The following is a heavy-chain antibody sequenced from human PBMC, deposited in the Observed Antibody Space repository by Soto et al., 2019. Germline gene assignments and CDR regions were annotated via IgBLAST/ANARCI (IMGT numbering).Heavy chain of an antibody. CDR2: INAGNGNT. D-gene: IGHD2-2*01. CDR3: AKGLCSSTSCQSWYFDL. Sequence: GASVKVSCKAPGYTFTSYAMHWVRQAPGQRLEWMGWINAGNGNTKYSQKFQGRVTITRDTSASTAYMELSSLRSEDTAVYYCAKGLCSSTSCQSWYFDLWGRGTLVTVSS. J-gene: IGHJ2*01. CDR1: GYTFTSYA. V-gene: IGHV1-3*01.